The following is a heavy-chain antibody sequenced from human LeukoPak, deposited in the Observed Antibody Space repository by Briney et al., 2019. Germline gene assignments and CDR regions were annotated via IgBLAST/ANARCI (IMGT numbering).Heavy chain of an antibody. V-gene: IGHV4-59*01. J-gene: IGHJ6*03. Sequence: PSETLSLTCTVSGGSISSYYWSWIRQPPGKGLEWIGYIYYSGSPNYNPSLKSRVTISVDTSKNQFSLKLSYVTAADTAVYYCARVVDSSGYYYYYYLDVWGKGTTVTVSS. CDR3: ARVVDSSGYYYYYYLDV. D-gene: IGHD3-22*01. CDR1: GGSISSYY. CDR2: IYYSGSP.